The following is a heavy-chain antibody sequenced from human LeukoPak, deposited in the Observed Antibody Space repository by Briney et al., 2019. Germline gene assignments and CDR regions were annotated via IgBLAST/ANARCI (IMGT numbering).Heavy chain of an antibody. CDR1: GGSISSSNYY. V-gene: IGHV4-39*01. Sequence: SETLSPTCTVSGGSISSSNYYWGWVRQPPGKGLQWIGSFYNSGSTYYTPSLKSRVTISVDTSKRQFSLKLSSVTAADTAVYYCARGLRRYCSGGSCYYYYYYGMDVWGQGTTVTVSS. J-gene: IGHJ6*02. D-gene: IGHD2-15*01. CDR3: ARGLRRYCSGGSCYYYYYYGMDV. CDR2: FYNSGST.